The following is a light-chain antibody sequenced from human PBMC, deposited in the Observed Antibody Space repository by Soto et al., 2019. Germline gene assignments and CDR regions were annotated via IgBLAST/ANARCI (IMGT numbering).Light chain of an antibody. CDR1: SSDIGDYDY. Sequence: QSALTQPASVSGSPGQSITISCTGTSSDIGDYDYVSWYQHLPGKAPKLLIFDVTHRPSGVSDRFSGSKSGNTASLTISGLQAEDEADYYCSSYTTSNTLVFGTGTKVTVL. CDR2: DVT. V-gene: IGLV2-14*01. CDR3: SSYTTSNTLV. J-gene: IGLJ1*01.